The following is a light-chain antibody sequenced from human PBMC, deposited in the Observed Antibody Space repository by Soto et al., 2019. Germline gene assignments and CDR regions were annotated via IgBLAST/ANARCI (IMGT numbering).Light chain of an antibody. CDR2: DAS. J-gene: IGKJ4*01. Sequence: EIVLTQCPATLSFSPGERATLSWRASQSVSSYLAWYQQKPGQAPRLLIYDASNRATGIPARFSGSGSGTDFTLTISSLEPEDFAVYYCQQRSNWPPLTFGGGTKVDIK. V-gene: IGKV3-11*01. CDR1: QSVSSY. CDR3: QQRSNWPPLT.